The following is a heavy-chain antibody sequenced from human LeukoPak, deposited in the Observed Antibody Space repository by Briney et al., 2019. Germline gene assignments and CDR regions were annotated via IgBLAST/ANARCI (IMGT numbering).Heavy chain of an antibody. D-gene: IGHD3-10*01. CDR3: AKDPMVRGSTYDY. Sequence: GASLRLSCAASGFTFSIYAMSWVRQAPRKRLEWVSAISGRGTTYYADSVKGRFTISRDNSKNTLYLQMNSLRAEDTAVYYCAKDPMVRGSTYDYWGQGTLVTVSS. CDR1: GFTFSIYA. V-gene: IGHV3-23*01. J-gene: IGHJ4*02. CDR2: ISGRGTT.